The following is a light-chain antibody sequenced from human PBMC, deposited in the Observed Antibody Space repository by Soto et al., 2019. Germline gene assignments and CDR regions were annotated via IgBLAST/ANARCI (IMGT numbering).Light chain of an antibody. CDR1: RDIGHS. Sequence: DLQMTQSPPSLSASVGDRVTVTCRASRDIGHSLAWYQHRPGKSPRLLVYDASTLQSEVPARFSGSGSGTQFTLAISSLRHEDVATYYCQNYDNAPLTFGGGTKVDIK. V-gene: IGKV1-27*01. CDR2: DAS. J-gene: IGKJ4*01. CDR3: QNYDNAPLT.